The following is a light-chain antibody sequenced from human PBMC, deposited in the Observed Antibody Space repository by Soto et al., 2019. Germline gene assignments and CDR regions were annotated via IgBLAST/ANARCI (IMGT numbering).Light chain of an antibody. Sequence: ENVLTQSPGTLSVSPGEGATLSCRASQSIDGKYLAWYQQKPGQAPRLLIYGASSRATGIPDRFSGSGSGTDFTLSISRLEPEDFAVYYCQEYGSSLFGPGSKVEFK. CDR1: QSIDGKY. J-gene: IGKJ3*01. CDR2: GAS. V-gene: IGKV3-20*01. CDR3: QEYGSSL.